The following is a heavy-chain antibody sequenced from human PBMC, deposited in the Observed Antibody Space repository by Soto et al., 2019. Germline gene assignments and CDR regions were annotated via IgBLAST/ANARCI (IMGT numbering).Heavy chain of an antibody. CDR3: ARDAGATVTTRL. D-gene: IGHD4-17*01. CDR2: ISYDGSNK. V-gene: IGHV3-30-3*01. CDR1: GFTFSSYA. J-gene: IGHJ4*02. Sequence: ESGGGVVQPGRSLRLSCAASGFTFSSYAMHWVRQAPGKGLEWVAVISYDGSNKYYADSVKGRFTISRDNSKNTLYLQMNSLRAEDTAVYYCARDAGATVTTRLWGQGTLVTVSS.